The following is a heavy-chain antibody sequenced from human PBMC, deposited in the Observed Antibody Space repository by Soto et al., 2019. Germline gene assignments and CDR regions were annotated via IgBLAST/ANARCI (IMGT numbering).Heavy chain of an antibody. Sequence: QVQLVQSEAEVKKPGASVKVSCKATGYIFTSYVMEWVRRAPGQRLEWMGWINAGNGNTKYSQKFQGRVTITRDTSANTAYMELSSLRSEDTAVYYCARSAPPIDYWGQGTLATVSS. CDR3: ARSAPPIDY. V-gene: IGHV1-3*01. CDR2: INAGNGNT. CDR1: GYIFTSYV. J-gene: IGHJ4*02.